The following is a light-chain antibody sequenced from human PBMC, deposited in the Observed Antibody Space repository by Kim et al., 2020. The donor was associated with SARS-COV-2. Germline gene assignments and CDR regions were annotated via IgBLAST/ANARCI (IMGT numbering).Light chain of an antibody. CDR2: YVS. CDR1: SSDVGSYNY. V-gene: IGLV2-14*03. J-gene: IGLJ3*02. Sequence: GHSFTISCSGTSSDVGSYNYVSLYQHHPAKAPNLIIYYVSNRPSGVSTRFSGSKSGNTASLTISGLQAEDEADYYCSSYTSSSTRVFGGGTQLTVL. CDR3: SSYTSSSTRV.